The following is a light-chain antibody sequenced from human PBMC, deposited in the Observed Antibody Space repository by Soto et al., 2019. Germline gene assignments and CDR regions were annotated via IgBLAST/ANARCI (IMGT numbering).Light chain of an antibody. J-gene: IGLJ3*02. CDR1: SSNIGNHY. CDR3: GTWDTSLRTGWV. Sequence: QSVLTQPPSMSAAPGQTVTISCSGGSSNIGNHYVSWYQQVPGTAPKLLIYDNDKRPSGIPDRFSGSKSGTSATLAITGLQTGDEGDYYCGTWDTSLRTGWVFGGGTNVTVL. CDR2: DND. V-gene: IGLV1-51*01.